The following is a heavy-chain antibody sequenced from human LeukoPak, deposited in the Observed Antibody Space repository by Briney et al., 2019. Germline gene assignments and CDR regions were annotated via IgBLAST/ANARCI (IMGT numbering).Heavy chain of an antibody. D-gene: IGHD3-10*01. V-gene: IGHV1-18*01. Sequence: ASVKVSCKASGYTFTSYGISWVRQAPGQGLEWMGWISAYNGNTNYAQKLQGRVTMTTDTSTSTAYMAPRSLRSDDTAGYYCARLSYLEVRGGGDAFDIWGQGTMVTVSS. CDR3: ARLSYLEVRGGGDAFDI. J-gene: IGHJ3*02. CDR1: GYTFTSYG. CDR2: ISAYNGNT.